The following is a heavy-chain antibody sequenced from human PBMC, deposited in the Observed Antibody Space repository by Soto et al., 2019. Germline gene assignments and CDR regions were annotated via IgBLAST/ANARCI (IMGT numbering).Heavy chain of an antibody. CDR1: GGSISSGGYS. CDR3: ARLLDRGVTDY. CDR2: IYYSGST. D-gene: IGHD3-10*01. V-gene: IGHV4-30-2*03. J-gene: IGHJ4*02. Sequence: SETLSLTCAVSGGSISSGGYSWSWIRQPPGKGLEWIGYIYYSGSTYYNPSLKSRVTISVDTSKNQFSLKLSSVTAADTAMYYCARLLDRGVTDYWGQGTLVTVSS.